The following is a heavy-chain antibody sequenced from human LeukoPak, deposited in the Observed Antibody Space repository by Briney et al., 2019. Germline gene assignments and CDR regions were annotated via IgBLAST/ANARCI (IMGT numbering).Heavy chain of an antibody. CDR1: GYSFTSYW. CDR3: ARQGKILRYFDWLLSFDY. D-gene: IGHD3-9*01. CDR2: IYPGDSDT. J-gene: IGHJ4*02. V-gene: IGHV5-51*01. Sequence: PGESLKISCKGSGYSFTSYWIGWVRQMPGKGLEWMGIIYPGDSDTRYSPSFQGQVTISADQSLSPASLQWSSLKASDTAMYYCARQGKILRYFDWLLSFDYWGQGTLVTVSS.